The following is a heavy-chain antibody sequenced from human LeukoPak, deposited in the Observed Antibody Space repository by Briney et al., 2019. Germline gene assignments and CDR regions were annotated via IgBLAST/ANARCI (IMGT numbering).Heavy chain of an antibody. Sequence: GGSLRLSCTASGFTFSNYAMSWVRQAPGKGLEWVSVIYSGGSTYYADSVKGRFTISRDNSKNTLYLQMNSLRAEDTAVYYCARASYGSGSYYNAYWGQGTLVTVSS. CDR3: ARASYGSGSYYNAY. CDR1: GFTFSNYA. V-gene: IGHV3-66*01. D-gene: IGHD3-10*01. CDR2: IYSGGST. J-gene: IGHJ4*02.